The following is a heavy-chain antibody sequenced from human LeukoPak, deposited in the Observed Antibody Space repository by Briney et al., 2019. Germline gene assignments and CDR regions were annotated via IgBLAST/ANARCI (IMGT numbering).Heavy chain of an antibody. CDR2: IRYDGSNK. J-gene: IGHJ4*02. CDR3: AKASGWLQPYYFDY. Sequence: GGSLRLSCAASGFTFSSYGMHWVRQAPGKGLEWVAFIRYDGSNKYYADSVKGRFTISRDNSKNTLYLQMNSLRAEDTAVYYCAKASGWLQPYYFDYWGQGTLVTVSS. V-gene: IGHV3-30*02. CDR1: GFTFSSYG. D-gene: IGHD5-24*01.